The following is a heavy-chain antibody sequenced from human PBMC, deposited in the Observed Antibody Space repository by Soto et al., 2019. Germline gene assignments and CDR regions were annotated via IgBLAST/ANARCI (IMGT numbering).Heavy chain of an antibody. D-gene: IGHD6-19*01. CDR1: GGSISSSNW. Sequence: PSETLSLTCAVSGGSISSSNWWSWVRQPPGKGLEWIGEIYHSGSTNYNPSLKSRVTISVDKSKNQFSLKLSSVTAADTAVCYCARVCYSSGWYSWFDPWGQRTLVTVSS. V-gene: IGHV4-4*02. CDR2: IYHSGST. J-gene: IGHJ5*02. CDR3: ARVCYSSGWYSWFDP.